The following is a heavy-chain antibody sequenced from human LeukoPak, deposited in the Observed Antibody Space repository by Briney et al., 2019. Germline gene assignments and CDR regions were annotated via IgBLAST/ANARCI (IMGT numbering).Heavy chain of an antibody. CDR2: ISYDGSNK. J-gene: IGHJ5*02. V-gene: IGHV3-30*18. D-gene: IGHD3-10*01. CDR3: TKDYYGSGATPEA. CDR1: GFTFSNAW. Sequence: GGSLRLSCAASGFTFSNAWMSWVRQAPGKGLEWVSDISYDGSNKYYADSVKGRFTISRGNSKNTLYLQMNSLRAEDTAVYYCTKDYYGSGATPEAWGQGTLVTVSS.